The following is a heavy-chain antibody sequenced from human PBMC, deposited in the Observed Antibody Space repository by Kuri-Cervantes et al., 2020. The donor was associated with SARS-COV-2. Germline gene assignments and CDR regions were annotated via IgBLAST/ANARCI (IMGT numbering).Heavy chain of an antibody. Sequence: ESLKISCTVSGGSISSSSFYWSWIRQSPGKGLEWIAYFYYGDVTNYNPSLKSRVTVSADTSKNHLSLKLSSVTAADTSVYYCARDNILYSGSGFDLWGQGTLVTVSS. CDR1: GGSISSSSFY. CDR3: ARDNILYSGSGFDL. J-gene: IGHJ4*02. D-gene: IGHD1-26*01. CDR2: FYYGDVT. V-gene: IGHV4-61*03.